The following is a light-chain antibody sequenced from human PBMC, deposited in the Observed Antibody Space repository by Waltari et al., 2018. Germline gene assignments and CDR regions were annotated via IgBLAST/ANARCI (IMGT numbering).Light chain of an antibody. V-gene: IGLV2-14*03. CDR1: SSDLGAYAN. CDR3: SAYRGSFTLV. Sequence: QSALTQPASVSGSPGQSITISCPGPSSDLGAYANVFWYQQHHGKAPKLMIYDVAKRPSGVSNRFSGSKSGYTASLTISGLQAEDEADYHCSAYRGSFTLVFGGGTKVTVL. J-gene: IGLJ3*02. CDR2: DVA.